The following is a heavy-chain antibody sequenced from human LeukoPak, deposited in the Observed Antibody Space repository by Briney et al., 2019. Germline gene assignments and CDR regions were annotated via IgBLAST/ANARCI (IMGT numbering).Heavy chain of an antibody. D-gene: IGHD2-21*02. Sequence: ASVKISCKASGYTFTDYFIHWVRQAPGQGLEWMGWINPNIGDASYAQKFQDRVTMTRDRSINTAYMELSRLTSDDTAVYYCARMALDGGDSIGFDSWGQGTLVTVSS. CDR2: INPNIGDA. CDR3: ARMALDGGDSIGFDS. V-gene: IGHV1-2*02. CDR1: GYTFTDYF. J-gene: IGHJ5*01.